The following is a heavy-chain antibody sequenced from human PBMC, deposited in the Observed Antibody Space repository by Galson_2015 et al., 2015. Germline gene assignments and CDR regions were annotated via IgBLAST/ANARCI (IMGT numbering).Heavy chain of an antibody. Sequence: SVKVSCKASGYTFTSYDINWVRQATGQGLEWMGWMNPNSGNTGYAQKFQGRVTMTRNTSISTAYMELSSLRSEDTAVYYCARAITWIQLWLHYNWFDPWGQGTLVTVSS. J-gene: IGHJ5*02. D-gene: IGHD5-18*01. CDR2: MNPNSGNT. V-gene: IGHV1-8*01. CDR1: GYTFTSYD. CDR3: ARAITWIQLWLHYNWFDP.